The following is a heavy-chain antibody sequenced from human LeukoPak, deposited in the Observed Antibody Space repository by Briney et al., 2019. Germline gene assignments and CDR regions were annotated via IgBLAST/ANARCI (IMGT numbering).Heavy chain of an antibody. CDR2: MSGSGGST. CDR1: GFTFSSYA. CDR3: AKPDLGDYWYFDL. Sequence: GGSLRLSCAASGFTFSSYAMSWVRQAPGKGLEWVSAMSGSGGSTCYADSVKGRFTISRDNSKNTLYLQMNSLRAEDTAVYSCAKPDLGDYWYFDLWGRGTLVTVSS. V-gene: IGHV3-23*01. D-gene: IGHD4-17*01. J-gene: IGHJ2*01.